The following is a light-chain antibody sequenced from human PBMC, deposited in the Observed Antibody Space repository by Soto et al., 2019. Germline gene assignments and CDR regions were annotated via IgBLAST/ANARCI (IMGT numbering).Light chain of an antibody. CDR1: QGISSY. Sequence: IQLTHSPSSLSASVGDRVTITFRASQGISSYLAWYQQKPGKAPKLLIYAASTLQSGVPSRFSGSGSGTDFTLTISSLQPEDFATYYCQQLNSYPLNFGGGTKVDIK. J-gene: IGKJ4*01. V-gene: IGKV1-9*01. CDR2: AAS. CDR3: QQLNSYPLN.